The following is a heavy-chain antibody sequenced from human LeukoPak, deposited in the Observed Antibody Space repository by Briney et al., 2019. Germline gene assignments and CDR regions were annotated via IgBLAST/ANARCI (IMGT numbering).Heavy chain of an antibody. J-gene: IGHJ4*02. CDR2: IYYSGNT. CDR1: GGSISSSSYY. D-gene: IGHD2-21*02. Sequence: SETLSLTCTVSGGSISSSSYYWGWIRQSPGKGLEWIGSIYYSGNTYFNPSLQSRVTMSVDTSKNHFSLKLSSVTVADTAVYYCARALTPCGGDCYSGYYFDYWGQGTLVTVSS. V-gene: IGHV4-39*02. CDR3: ARALTPCGGDCYSGYYFDY.